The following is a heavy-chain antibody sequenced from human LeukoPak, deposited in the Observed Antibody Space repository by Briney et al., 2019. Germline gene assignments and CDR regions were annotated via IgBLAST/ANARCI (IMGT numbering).Heavy chain of an antibody. D-gene: IGHD3-22*01. J-gene: IGHJ3*02. CDR1: GLTFSSFA. CDR3: AKSNYYDTRAFDI. Sequence: GGSLRLSCAASGLTFSSFAMSWVRQAPGEGLEWVSAISGSGGSTYYADSVTGRFTISRDNSKNTPYLQMNSLRAEDTAVYYCAKSNYYDTRAFDIWGQGTMVTVSS. V-gene: IGHV3-23*01. CDR2: ISGSGGST.